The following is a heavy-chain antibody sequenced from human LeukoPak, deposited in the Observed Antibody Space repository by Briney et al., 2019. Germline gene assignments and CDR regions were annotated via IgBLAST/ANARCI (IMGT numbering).Heavy chain of an antibody. CDR1: GGSISSGGYY. CDR3: ARHGVTYYYGSGRMNWFDS. Sequence: PSETLSLTCTVSGGSISSGGYYWSWIRQHPGKGLEWIGSMYYRGSTYCNPSLKSRVTISVDTSKNQFSLKLSSVTAADTAVYYCARHGVTYYYGSGRMNWFDSWGQGTLVTVSS. D-gene: IGHD3-10*01. V-gene: IGHV4-39*01. J-gene: IGHJ5*01. CDR2: MYYRGST.